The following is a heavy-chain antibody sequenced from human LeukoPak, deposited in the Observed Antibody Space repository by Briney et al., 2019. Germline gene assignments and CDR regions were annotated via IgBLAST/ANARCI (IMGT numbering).Heavy chain of an antibody. CDR2: INGSGTNL. D-gene: IGHD4-17*01. V-gene: IGHV3-11*04. CDR3: ARRDYDSYFDN. J-gene: IGHJ4*02. Sequence: GGSLRLSCAASGFTFSDPFMSWIRQAPGKGLQWLAYINGSGTNLYYADAARGRFTISRDNAKNSLYLQMNSLRAEDTAIYYCARRDYDSYFDNWGQGTLVTVSS. CDR1: GFTFSDPF.